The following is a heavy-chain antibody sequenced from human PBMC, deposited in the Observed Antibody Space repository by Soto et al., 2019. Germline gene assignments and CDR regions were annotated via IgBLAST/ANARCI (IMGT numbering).Heavy chain of an antibody. CDR3: AGGLSGYFYYFDP. D-gene: IGHD3-22*01. CDR1: GYTFTSYA. V-gene: IGHV1-3*01. CDR2: INAGNGNT. J-gene: IGHJ5*02. Sequence: ASVKVSCKASGYTFTSYAMHWVRQAPGQRLEWMGWINAGNGNTKYSQKFQGRVTITRDTSASTAYMELSSLRSEDTAVYYCAGGLSGYFYYFDPWGQGTLVTVSS.